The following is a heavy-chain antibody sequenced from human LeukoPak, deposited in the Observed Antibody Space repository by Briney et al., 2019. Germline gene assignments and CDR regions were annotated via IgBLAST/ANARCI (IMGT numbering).Heavy chain of an antibody. CDR3: ARDQGRIAAAGNYLSSGY. J-gene: IGHJ1*01. D-gene: IGHD6-13*01. CDR2: ISSSSSYI. V-gene: IGHV3-21*01. Sequence: GGSLRLSCAASGFTFSSYSMNWVRQAPGKGLEWVSSISSSSSYIYYADSVKGRFTISRDNAKNSLYLQMNSLRAEDTAVYYCARDQGRIAAAGNYLSSGYWGQGTLVTVSS. CDR1: GFTFSSYS.